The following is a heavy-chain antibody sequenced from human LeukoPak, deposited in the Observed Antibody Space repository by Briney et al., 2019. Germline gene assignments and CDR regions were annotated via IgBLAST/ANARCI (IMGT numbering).Heavy chain of an antibody. CDR3: ARCRRPRDSSGYYFDY. V-gene: IGHV3-7*01. CDR1: GFTFGSYW. CDR2: IKQDGSEK. J-gene: IGHJ4*02. Sequence: GGSLRLSCAASGFTFGSYWMSWVRQAPGKGLEWVANIKQDGSEKYYVDSVKGRFTISRDNAKNSLYLQMNSLRAEDTAVYYCARCRRPRDSSGYYFDYWGQGTLVTVSS. D-gene: IGHD3-22*01.